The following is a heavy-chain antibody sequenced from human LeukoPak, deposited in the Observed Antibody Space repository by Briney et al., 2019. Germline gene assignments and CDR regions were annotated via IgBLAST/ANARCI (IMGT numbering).Heavy chain of an antibody. CDR3: ASLARDY. V-gene: IGHV3-53*01. J-gene: IGHJ4*02. D-gene: IGHD3-3*02. CDR2: IHNGGST. Sequence: VGSLRLSCAASGFIVSTNYMTWVRQAPGKGLEWVSVIHNGGSTYYADSVKGRFTLSIDNSKNMLYLQMNSLRVEDTAVYYCASLARDYWGPGTLVTVSS. CDR1: GFIVSTNY.